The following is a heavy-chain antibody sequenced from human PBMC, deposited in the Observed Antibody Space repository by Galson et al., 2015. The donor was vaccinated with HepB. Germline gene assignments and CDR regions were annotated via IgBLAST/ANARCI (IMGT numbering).Heavy chain of an antibody. CDR1: GYTFTSYG. Sequence: SVKVSCKASGYTFTSYGISWVRQAPGQGLEWMGWISAYNGNTNYAQKLQGRVTMTRDTSISTAYMELSRLRSDDTAVYYCASSYSSYVYWGQGTLVTVSS. J-gene: IGHJ4*02. D-gene: IGHD6-6*01. CDR3: ASSYSSYVY. CDR2: ISAYNGNT. V-gene: IGHV1-18*01.